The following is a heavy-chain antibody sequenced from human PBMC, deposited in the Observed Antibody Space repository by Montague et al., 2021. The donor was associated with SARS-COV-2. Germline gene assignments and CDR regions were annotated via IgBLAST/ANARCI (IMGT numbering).Heavy chain of an antibody. J-gene: IGHJ4*01. CDR3: ARNLPPATIFTVVTHFDF. CDR1: GDSVASNNYY. CDR2: VFHTGKA. Sequence: SETLSLTCTVSGDSVASNNYYWGWLRQPPGRGLEWIASVFHTGKAFYNSSLKSRSSISVDTATNQVSLKLTSVSGADTALYFCARNLPPATIFTVVTHFDFWGHGTRVTVSS. V-gene: IGHV4-39*01. D-gene: IGHD4-11*01.